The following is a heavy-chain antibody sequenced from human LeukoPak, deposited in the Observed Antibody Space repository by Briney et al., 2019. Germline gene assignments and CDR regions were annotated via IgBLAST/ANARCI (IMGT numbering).Heavy chain of an antibody. CDR2: IYYSGST. D-gene: IGHD3-22*01. CDR3: ARLYYAHRRVYYYYMDV. Sequence: PSETLSLTCTVSGGSISNYYWSWIRQPPGKGLEWIGYIYYSGSTNYNPSLKSRGTISVDTSKNQFSLKLSSVTAADTAVYYCARLYYAHRRVYYYYMDVWGKGTTVTISS. CDR1: GGSISNYY. J-gene: IGHJ6*03. V-gene: IGHV4-59*12.